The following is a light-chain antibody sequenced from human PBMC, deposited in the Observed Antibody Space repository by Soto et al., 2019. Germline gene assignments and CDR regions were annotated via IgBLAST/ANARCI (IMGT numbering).Light chain of an antibody. CDR2: GAS. V-gene: IGKV3-20*01. CDR1: QSVSSSY. Sequence: EVVWTQSPGSLFLSPGERSTLSCRASQSVSSSYLAWYQQKPGQAPRLLIYGASSRATGIPDRFSGSGSGTDFTLTISRLEPEDFAVYYCQQYGSSPETFGQGTKVDIK. CDR3: QQYGSSPET. J-gene: IGKJ1*01.